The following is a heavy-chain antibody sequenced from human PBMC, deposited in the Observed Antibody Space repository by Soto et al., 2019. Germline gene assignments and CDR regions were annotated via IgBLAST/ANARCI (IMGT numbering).Heavy chain of an antibody. CDR2: IYYSGST. V-gene: IGHV4-30-4*01. CDR1: GGSISSGDYY. CDR3: ARGGGYGDYVGYFDY. Sequence: PSETLSLTCTVSGGSISSGDYYWGWIRQPPGKGLEWIGYIYYSGSTYYNPSLKRRVTISVDTSKNQFSLKLSSVTAADTAVYYCARGGGYGDYVGYFDYWGQGTLVTVSS. D-gene: IGHD4-17*01. J-gene: IGHJ4*02.